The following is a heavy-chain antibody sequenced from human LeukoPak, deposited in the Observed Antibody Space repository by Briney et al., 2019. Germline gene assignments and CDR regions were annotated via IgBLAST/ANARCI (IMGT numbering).Heavy chain of an antibody. V-gene: IGHV4-59*01. CDR2: IYHSGST. Sequence: PSETLSLTCTVSGGSISSYYWSWIRQPPGKGLEWIGYIYHSGSTNYNPSLKSRVTISVDTSKNQFSLKLSSVTDADTAVYYCAGRERLYWLLTWGQGTLVTVSS. D-gene: IGHD3-9*01. J-gene: IGHJ5*02. CDR1: GGSISSYY. CDR3: AGRERLYWLLT.